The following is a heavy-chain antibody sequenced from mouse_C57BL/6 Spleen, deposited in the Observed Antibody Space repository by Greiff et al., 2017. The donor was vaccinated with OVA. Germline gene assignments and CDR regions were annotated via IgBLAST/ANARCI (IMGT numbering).Heavy chain of an antibody. CDR1: GYAFSSSW. CDR3: ARSSSYSNGNWYFDV. CDR2: IYPGDGDT. J-gene: IGHJ1*03. D-gene: IGHD2-5*01. Sequence: QVQLQQSGPELVKPGASEKISCKASGYAFSSSWMNWVKQRPGKGLEWIGRIYPGDGDTNYNGKFKGKATLTADKSSSTAYMQLSSLTSEDSAVYFGARSSSYSNGNWYFDVWGTGTTVTVSS. V-gene: IGHV1-82*01.